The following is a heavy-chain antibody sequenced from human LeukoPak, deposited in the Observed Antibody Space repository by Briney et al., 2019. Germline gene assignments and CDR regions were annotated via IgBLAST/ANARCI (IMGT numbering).Heavy chain of an antibody. V-gene: IGHV3-48*01. J-gene: IGHJ6*03. CDR1: GFTFSSYT. Sequence: GGSLRLSCAASGFTFSSYTMNWVRQPPGKGLEWVSNIGTNSITIYYADSVKGRFTISRDNAKNSLYLQMNSLRADDTAVYYCARFAAGGSYYYYMDVWGKGTTVTVSS. D-gene: IGHD6-25*01. CDR3: ARFAAGGSYYYYMDV. CDR2: IGTNSITI.